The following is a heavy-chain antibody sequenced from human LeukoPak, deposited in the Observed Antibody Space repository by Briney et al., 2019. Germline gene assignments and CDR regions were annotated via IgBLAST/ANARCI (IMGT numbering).Heavy chain of an antibody. V-gene: IGHV3-72*01. Sequence: PGGSLRLSCAASGFTFSDHYMDWVRQAPGEGLEWVGRTRNKANSYTTEYAASVRGRFTISRDDSKNSLYLQMNSLKIEDTAVYYCAREGLSNSPLDYWGQGTLVTVSS. J-gene: IGHJ4*02. CDR3: AREGLSNSPLDY. D-gene: IGHD4-11*01. CDR1: GFTFSDHY. CDR2: TRNKANSYTT.